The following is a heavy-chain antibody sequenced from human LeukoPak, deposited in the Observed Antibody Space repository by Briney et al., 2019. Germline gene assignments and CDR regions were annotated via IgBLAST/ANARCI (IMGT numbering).Heavy chain of an antibody. D-gene: IGHD4-17*01. CDR1: GGSISSGGYY. CDR3: AREDYGDYYFDY. V-gene: IGHV4-31*03. Sequence: PSETLSLTCTVSGGSISSGGYYWSWIRQHPGKGLEWIGYIYYSGSTYYNPSLKSRVTISVDTSKNQFSLKLSSVTAADTAVYYCAREDYGDYYFDYWGQETLVTVS. J-gene: IGHJ4*02. CDR2: IYYSGST.